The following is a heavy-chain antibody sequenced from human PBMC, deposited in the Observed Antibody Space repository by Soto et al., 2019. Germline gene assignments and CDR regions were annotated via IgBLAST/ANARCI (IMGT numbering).Heavy chain of an antibody. V-gene: IGHV1-46*01. D-gene: IGHD3-22*01. Sequence: QVQVVQSGAEVKKPGASVKISCKASGYTFINYYLHWVRQAPGQGLEWMAIINPTSGSTTFAQKFQCRVTMTRDTSSSTLYMELSSLRSEDTAVYYCARAPGGDSSGYYYLDYWGQGTLVTVSS. J-gene: IGHJ4*02. CDR2: INPTSGST. CDR1: GYTFINYY. CDR3: ARAPGGDSSGYYYLDY.